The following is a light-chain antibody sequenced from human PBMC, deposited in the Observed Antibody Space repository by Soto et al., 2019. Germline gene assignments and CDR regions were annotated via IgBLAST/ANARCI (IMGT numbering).Light chain of an antibody. J-gene: IGLJ3*02. CDR3: QAYDNSLRGWV. CDR2: SDF. V-gene: IGLV1-40*01. CDR1: SSNFGAGHD. Sequence: QSVLTQPPSVSGAPGQTVTISCTGSSSNFGAGHDVHWYQQLSGTAPKLLIYSDFNRPSGVPARFSGSRSGTSASLAITGLQAGDEASYYCQAYDNSLRGWVFGGGTKLTVL.